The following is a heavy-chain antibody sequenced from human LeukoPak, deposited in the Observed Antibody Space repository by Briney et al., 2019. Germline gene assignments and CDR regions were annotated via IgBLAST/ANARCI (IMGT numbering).Heavy chain of an antibody. D-gene: IGHD2-2*02. CDR1: GYTFTSYG. CDR2: IEQDGSKK. Sequence: GASVKVSCKASGYTFTSYGISWVRQAPGKGLEWVANIEQDGSKKNYVDSMEGRFTISRDNAKNSLYLQMNSLRAEDTAVYYCARDLYTGRVRSFDYWGQGTLVTVSS. V-gene: IGHV3-7*01. J-gene: IGHJ4*02. CDR3: ARDLYTGRVRSFDY.